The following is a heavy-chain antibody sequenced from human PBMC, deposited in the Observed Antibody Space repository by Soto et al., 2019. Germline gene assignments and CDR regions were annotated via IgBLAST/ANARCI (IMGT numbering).Heavy chain of an antibody. CDR2: INHSGST. CDR3: ARAYYYDSSGYYYDY. CDR1: GGSFSGYY. D-gene: IGHD3-22*01. V-gene: IGHV4-34*01. J-gene: IGHJ4*02. Sequence: SETLSLTCAVYGGSFSGYYWSWIRQPPGKGLEWIGEINHSGSTNYNPSLKSRVTISVDTSKNQFSLKLSSVTAADTAVYYCARAYYYDSSGYYYDYWGQGTLVTVSS.